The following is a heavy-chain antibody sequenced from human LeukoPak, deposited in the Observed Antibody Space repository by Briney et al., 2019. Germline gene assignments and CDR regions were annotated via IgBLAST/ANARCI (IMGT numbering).Heavy chain of an antibody. D-gene: IGHD3-16*01. Sequence: GESLKISCKGSGYSFTSYWIGWVRQMPGKGPEWMGIIYPGDSDTRYNPSFQGQVTISADKSISTAYLQWSNLKASDTAMYYCASAVGDDAFDIWGQGTMVTVSS. J-gene: IGHJ3*02. V-gene: IGHV5-51*01. CDR3: ASAVGDDAFDI. CDR2: IYPGDSDT. CDR1: GYSFTSYW.